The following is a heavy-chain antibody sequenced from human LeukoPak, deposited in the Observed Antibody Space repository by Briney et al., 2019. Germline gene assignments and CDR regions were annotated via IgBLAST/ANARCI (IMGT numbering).Heavy chain of an antibody. CDR1: GYILTGDY. Sequence: ASVKVSCKASGYILTGDYMHWVRQAPGQGLEWMGWINPNSGGTKYAQKFKGRVTMTRDTSINTAYMELSRLRSDDTAVYYCVKSCGGDCPVPDAFDIWGQGTMVTVSS. J-gene: IGHJ3*02. CDR2: INPNSGGT. D-gene: IGHD2-21*01. V-gene: IGHV1-2*02. CDR3: VKSCGGDCPVPDAFDI.